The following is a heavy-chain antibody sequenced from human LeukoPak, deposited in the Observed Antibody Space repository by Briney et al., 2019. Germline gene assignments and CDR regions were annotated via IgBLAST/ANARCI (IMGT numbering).Heavy chain of an antibody. V-gene: IGHV1-18*01. CDR3: ARASSSWYYFDY. Sequence: ASVKVSCKASGFTFTSYGFSWVRQAPGQGLEWMGWISGYNGNTNYAQKLQGRVTMNTDTSTSTAYMELRSLISDDTAIYYCARASSSWYYFDYWGQGTLVTVSS. J-gene: IGHJ4*02. D-gene: IGHD6-13*01. CDR1: GFTFTSYG. CDR2: ISGYNGNT.